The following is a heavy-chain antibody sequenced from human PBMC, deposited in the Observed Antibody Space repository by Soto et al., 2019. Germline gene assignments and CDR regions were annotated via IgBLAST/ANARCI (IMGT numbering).Heavy chain of an antibody. CDR3: ARYGSGSYYSLYYYYGMDV. CDR2: IYYSGST. D-gene: IGHD3-10*01. Sequence: PSEPLSLTCTFSGGSISSGGYYWSWIRQHPGKGLEWIGYIYYSGSTYYNPSLKSRVTISVDTSKNQFSLKLSSVTAADTAVYYCARYGSGSYYSLYYYYGMDVWGQGTTVTVSS. J-gene: IGHJ6*02. CDR1: GGSISSGGYY. V-gene: IGHV4-31*03.